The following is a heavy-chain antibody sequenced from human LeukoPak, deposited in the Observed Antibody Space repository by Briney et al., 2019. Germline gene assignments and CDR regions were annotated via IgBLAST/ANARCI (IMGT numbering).Heavy chain of an antibody. J-gene: IGHJ6*02. D-gene: IGHD2-15*01. CDR1: GYTFTSYA. CDR2: INTNTGNP. Sequence: ASVKVSCKASGYTFTSYAMNWVRQAPGQGLEWMGWINTNTGNPTYAQGFTGRFVFSLDTSVSTAYLQISSLKAEDTAVYYCARGVVVAGDYYYYGMDVWGQGTTVTVSS. V-gene: IGHV7-4-1*02. CDR3: ARGVVVAGDYYYYGMDV.